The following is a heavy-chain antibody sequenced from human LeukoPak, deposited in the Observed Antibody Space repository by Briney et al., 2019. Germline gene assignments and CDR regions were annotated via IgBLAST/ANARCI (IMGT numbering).Heavy chain of an antibody. CDR3: AKEGIAVAGGAFDI. Sequence: GGSLRLSCAASGFTFSSYWMHWVRQAPGKGLVWVSRIKTDGSSTDYADSVKGRFTISRDNSKNSLYLQMNSLRTEDTALDYCAKEGIAVAGGAFDIWGQGTMVTVSS. CDR1: GFTFSSYW. V-gene: IGHV3-74*01. CDR2: IKTDGSST. D-gene: IGHD6-19*01. J-gene: IGHJ3*02.